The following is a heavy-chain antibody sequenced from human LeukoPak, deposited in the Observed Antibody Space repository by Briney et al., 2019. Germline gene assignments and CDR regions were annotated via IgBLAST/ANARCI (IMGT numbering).Heavy chain of an antibody. CDR2: IKYDGSEK. J-gene: IGHJ4*02. D-gene: IGHD6-13*01. Sequence: LPRGSLRLSCAASGFTFSSYWMSWVRQAPGKGLEWVANIKYDGSEKYYVDSVKGRFTISRDNAKNSLYLQMNSLRAEDTAVYYCAWDIEAAGLFFDYWGQGTLVTVSS. CDR1: GFTFSSYW. V-gene: IGHV3-7*01. CDR3: AWDIEAAGLFFDY.